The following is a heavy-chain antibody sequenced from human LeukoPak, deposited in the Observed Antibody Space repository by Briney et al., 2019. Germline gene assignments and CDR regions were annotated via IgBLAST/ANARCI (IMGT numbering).Heavy chain of an antibody. J-gene: IGHJ6*02. Sequence: GASVKVSCKASGYTFTSYGISWVRQAPGQGLEWMGWISAYNGNTNYAQKLQGRVTMTTDTSTSTAYMELRSLRSDDTAVYYCASPVCGGDCDDYYGMDVWGQGTTVTVSS. CDR1: GYTFTSYG. CDR3: ASPVCGGDCDDYYGMDV. D-gene: IGHD2-21*02. V-gene: IGHV1-18*01. CDR2: ISAYNGNT.